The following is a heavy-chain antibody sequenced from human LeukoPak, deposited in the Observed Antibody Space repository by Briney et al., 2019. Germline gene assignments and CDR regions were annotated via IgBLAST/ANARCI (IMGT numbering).Heavy chain of an antibody. D-gene: IGHD5-24*01. CDR3: ARVLEGPFDY. Sequence: PGRSLRLSCAASGFTFSRYGMHWVRQAAGKGLEGVAVIWYDGSNKYYVDSVKGRFTISRDNSKNTLYLQMNSLRAEDTAVYYCARVLEGPFDYWGQGTLVTVSS. CDR1: GFTFSRYG. J-gene: IGHJ4*02. V-gene: IGHV3-33*01. CDR2: IWYDGSNK.